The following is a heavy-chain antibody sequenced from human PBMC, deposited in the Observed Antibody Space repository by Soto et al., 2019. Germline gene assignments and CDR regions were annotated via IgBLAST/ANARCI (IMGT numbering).Heavy chain of an antibody. CDR3: ARFYYDSSCFLPSSYYYYYGMDG. J-gene: IGHJ6*02. D-gene: IGHD3-22*01. V-gene: IGHV3-7*04. CDR2: IKQDGSEK. CDR1: GVTPSSYR. Sequence: GGSLRHSCAGSGVTPSSYRMIWVRQAPGKGLEWVANIKQDGSEKYYVDSVKGRFTISRDNAKNSLYLQMNSLRAEDTAVYYCARFYYDSSCFLPSSYYYYYGMDGRTQRTAVPVS.